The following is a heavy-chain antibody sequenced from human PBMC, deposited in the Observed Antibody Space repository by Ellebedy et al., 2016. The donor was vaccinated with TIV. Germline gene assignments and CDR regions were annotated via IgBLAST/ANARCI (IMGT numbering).Heavy chain of an antibody. CDR2: IIPIFGTA. Sequence: ASVKVSCKASGGTFSSYAISWVRQASGQGLEWMGGIIPIFGTANYAQKFQGRVTITADESTSTAYMELSSLRSEETAVYYCARGYSYGSPNYYYGMDVWGQGTTVTVSS. V-gene: IGHV1-69*13. D-gene: IGHD5-18*01. CDR1: GGTFSSYA. CDR3: ARGYSYGSPNYYYGMDV. J-gene: IGHJ6*02.